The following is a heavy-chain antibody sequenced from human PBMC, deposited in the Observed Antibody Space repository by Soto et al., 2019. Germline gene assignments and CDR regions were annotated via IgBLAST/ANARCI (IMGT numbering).Heavy chain of an antibody. V-gene: IGHV1-69*13. CDR1: GGTFSSYA. Sequence: ASVKVSCKASGGTFSSYAISWVRQAPGQGLEWMGGIIPIFGTANYAQKFQGRVTITADESTSTAYMELSSLRSEDTAVYYCARYSDVLRFLEYELLGSYYYGMDVWGQGTTVTVSS. J-gene: IGHJ6*02. CDR3: ARYSDVLRFLEYELLGSYYYGMDV. D-gene: IGHD3-3*01. CDR2: IIPIFGTA.